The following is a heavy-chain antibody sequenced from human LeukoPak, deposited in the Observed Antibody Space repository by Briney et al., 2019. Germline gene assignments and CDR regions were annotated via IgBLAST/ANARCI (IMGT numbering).Heavy chain of an antibody. CDR2: INPSGGST. CDR1: GYTFKNYD. V-gene: IGHV1-46*02. D-gene: IGHD4-17*01. CDR3: AREGGSTVTTETLFDY. Sequence: ASVKVSCKASGYTFKNYDINWVQQAPGQGLEWMGIINPSGGSTSYAQKFQGRVTMTRDTSTSTVYMELSSLRSEDTAVYYCAREGGSTVTTETLFDYWGQGTLVTVSS. J-gene: IGHJ4*02.